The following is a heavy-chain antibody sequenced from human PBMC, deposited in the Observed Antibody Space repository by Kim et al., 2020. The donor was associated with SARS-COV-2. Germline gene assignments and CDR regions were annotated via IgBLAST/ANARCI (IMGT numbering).Heavy chain of an antibody. J-gene: IGHJ5*02. CDR2: ISGGGGST. D-gene: IGHD3-22*01. CDR1: GFTFSSYA. V-gene: IGHV3-23*01. CDR3: AKAKTYNYYDSSGYNWFDP. Sequence: GGSLRLSCAASGFTFSSYAMSWVRQAPGKGLEWVSAISGGGGSTYYADSVKGRFTISRDNSKNTLYLQMNSLRAEYTAVYYCAKAKTYNYYDSSGYNWFDPWGQGTLVTVSS.